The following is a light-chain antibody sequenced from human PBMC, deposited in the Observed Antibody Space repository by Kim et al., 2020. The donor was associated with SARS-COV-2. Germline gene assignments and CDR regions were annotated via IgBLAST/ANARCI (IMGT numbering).Light chain of an antibody. V-gene: IGKV3-20*01. CDR2: NAS. J-gene: IGKJ1*01. Sequence: EIVMTQSPATLSLSPGERATLSCRASQSVRSSYLAWYQQKPGQAPRLLIYNASNRATGIPDRFSGSGSGTDFTLTISRVQPEDFAVYYCQQYGDSPRTFGQGTKVDIK. CDR3: QQYGDSPRT. CDR1: QSVRSSY.